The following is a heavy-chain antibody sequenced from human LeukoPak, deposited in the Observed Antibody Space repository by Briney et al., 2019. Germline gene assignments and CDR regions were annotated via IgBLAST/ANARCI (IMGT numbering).Heavy chain of an antibody. CDR3: ARDVAAAGIFDY. J-gene: IGHJ4*02. CDR1: GFTFSSYW. Sequence: GGSLRLSCAASGFTFSSYWMHWVRQAPGKGLVWVSRINSDGSSTSCADSVKGRFTISRDNAKNTLYLQMNSLRAEDTAVYYCARDVAAAGIFDYWGQGTLVTVSS. V-gene: IGHV3-74*01. CDR2: INSDGSST. D-gene: IGHD6-13*01.